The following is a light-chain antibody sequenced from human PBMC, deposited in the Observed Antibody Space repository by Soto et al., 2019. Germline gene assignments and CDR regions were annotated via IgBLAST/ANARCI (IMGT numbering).Light chain of an antibody. J-gene: IGLJ2*01. CDR3: SSYTSTSAYVV. Sequence: QSALTQTASVSGSPGQSITISCTGTSSDVGGYRYVYWYQQHPGKVPKLIIYDVSNRPSGISDRFSGSKSANTASLTISGLQAEDDADYYCSSYTSTSAYVVFGGGTKLTVL. CDR2: DVS. CDR1: SSDVGGYRY. V-gene: IGLV2-14*01.